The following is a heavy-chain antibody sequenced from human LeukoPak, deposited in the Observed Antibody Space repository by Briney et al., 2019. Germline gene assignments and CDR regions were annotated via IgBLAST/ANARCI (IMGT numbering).Heavy chain of an antibody. CDR2: ISSSGTTI. CDR3: ARPIDTAMVTGAFDI. CDR1: VFTFSDYY. D-gene: IGHD5-18*01. J-gene: IGHJ3*02. V-gene: IGHV3-11*04. Sequence: GGSLRLSCAASVFTFSDYYMSWIRQAPGKGLEWLSYISSSGTTIYYADSVKGRFTISRDNAKNSLYLQMNSLRAEDTAVYYCARPIDTAMVTGAFDIWGQGTMVTVSS.